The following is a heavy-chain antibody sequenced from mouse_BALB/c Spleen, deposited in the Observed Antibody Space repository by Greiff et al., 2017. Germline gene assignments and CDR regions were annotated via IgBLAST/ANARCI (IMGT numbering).Heavy chain of an antibody. Sequence: QVQLKQSAAELARPGASVKMSCKASGYTFTSYTMHWVKQRPGQGLEWIGYINPSSGYTEYNQKFKDKTTLTADKSSSTAYMQLSSLTSEDSAVYYCARWHYYGSSYPFDDWGQGTTLTVSS. J-gene: IGHJ2*01. CDR1: GYTFTSYT. D-gene: IGHD1-1*01. CDR2: INPSSGYT. CDR3: ARWHYYGSSYPFDD. V-gene: IGHV1-4*02.